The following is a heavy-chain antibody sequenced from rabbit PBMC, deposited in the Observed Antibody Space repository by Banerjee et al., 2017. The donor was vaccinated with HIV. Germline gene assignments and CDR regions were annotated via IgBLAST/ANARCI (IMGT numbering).Heavy chain of an antibody. J-gene: IGHJ4*01. V-gene: IGHV1S40*01. D-gene: IGHD1-1*01. Sequence: WVRQAPGKGLEWIACINAATGKPVYATWAKGRFTISRTSSTTVTLRMTSLTAADRATYFCARDLVAVIGWNFSLWGPGTLVTVS. CDR2: INAATGKP. CDR3: ARDLVAVIGWNFSL.